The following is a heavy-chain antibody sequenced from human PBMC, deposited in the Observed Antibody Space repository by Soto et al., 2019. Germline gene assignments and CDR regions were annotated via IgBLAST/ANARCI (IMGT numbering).Heavy chain of an antibody. V-gene: IGHV3-15*07. CDR1: GFTFSNAW. J-gene: IGHJ6*02. CDR3: TTVLAMVRGVIIYYYYYGMDV. Sequence: PGGSLRLSCAASGFTFSNAWMSWVRQAPGKGLEWVGRIKSKTDGGTTDYAAPVKGRFTISRDDSKNTLYLQMNSLKTEDTAVYYCTTVLAMVRGVIIYYYYYGMDVWGQGTTVTVSS. D-gene: IGHD3-10*01. CDR2: IKSKTDGGTT.